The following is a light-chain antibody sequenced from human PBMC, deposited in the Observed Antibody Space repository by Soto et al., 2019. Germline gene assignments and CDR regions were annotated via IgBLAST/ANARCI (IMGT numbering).Light chain of an antibody. CDR3: QQYNNWPPWT. V-gene: IGKV3-15*01. CDR1: QSVSSN. Sequence: EIVMTQSPATLSVSPGERATLSCRASQSVSSNLAWYQQKPGQAPRLLIYGASTRATGIPARFSGSGSGTEFTLTIRSLQSEDFAVYYSQQYNNWPPWTFGQGTKVEIK. CDR2: GAS. J-gene: IGKJ1*01.